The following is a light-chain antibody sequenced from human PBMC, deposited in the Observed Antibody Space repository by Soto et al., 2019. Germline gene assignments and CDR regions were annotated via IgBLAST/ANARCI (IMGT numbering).Light chain of an antibody. CDR3: QRYAGLPST. CDR1: QTVTSNY. V-gene: IGKV3-20*01. J-gene: IGKJ4*02. CDR2: GAS. Sequence: EIVLTQSPGTLSLSPGERATLSCRASQTVTSNYLAWYQRKPGQAPRLLIYGASSRATDIPDRFSGSGFGTNFTLTITRLEPEDFAVYFCQRYAGLPSTFGGATKAEIK.